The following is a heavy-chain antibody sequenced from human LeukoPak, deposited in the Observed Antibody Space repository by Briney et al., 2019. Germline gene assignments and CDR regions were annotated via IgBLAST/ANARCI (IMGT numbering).Heavy chain of an antibody. V-gene: IGHV3-48*02. CDR1: GFTFSTYS. J-gene: IGHJ3*02. Sequence: QSGGSLRLSCAASGFTFSTYSMNWVRQAPGKGLEWVSYISTSISTMYYADSVEGRFTISRDNAKTSLYLQMNSLRDEDTAIYYCARDFADGDGLDIWGQGTLVTVSS. CDR2: ISTSISTM. CDR3: ARDFADGDGLDI.